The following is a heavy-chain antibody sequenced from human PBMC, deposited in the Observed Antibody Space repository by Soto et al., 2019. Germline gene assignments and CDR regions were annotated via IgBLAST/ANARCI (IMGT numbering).Heavy chain of an antibody. CDR2: IIPIFGTA. D-gene: IGHD5-18*01. J-gene: IGHJ4*02. V-gene: IGHV1-69*13. Sequence: EASVKVSCKASGGTFSSYAISWVRQAPGQGLEWMGGIIPIFGTANYAQKFQGRVTITADESTSTAYMELSSLRSEDTAVYYCARGGPTYTAMVPFDYWGQGTLVTVSS. CDR3: ARGGPTYTAMVPFDY. CDR1: GGTFSSYA.